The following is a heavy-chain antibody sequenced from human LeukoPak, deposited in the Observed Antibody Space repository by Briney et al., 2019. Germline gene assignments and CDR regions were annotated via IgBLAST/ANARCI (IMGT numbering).Heavy chain of an antibody. V-gene: IGHV3-23*01. CDR3: ARVGASYGALDY. D-gene: IGHD1-26*01. Sequence: PGGSLRLSCAASGFTFSSYAMRWVRQAPGKGLEWVSAIGSGSGGTTIYADSVKGRFTISRDNSKNTLYLQMSSLRFEDTAIYYCARVGASYGALDYWGQGALVTVSS. CDR2: IGSGSGGTT. J-gene: IGHJ4*02. CDR1: GFTFSSYA.